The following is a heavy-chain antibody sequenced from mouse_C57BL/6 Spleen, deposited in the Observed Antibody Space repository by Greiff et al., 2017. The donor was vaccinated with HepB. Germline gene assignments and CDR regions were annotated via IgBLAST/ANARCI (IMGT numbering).Heavy chain of an antibody. J-gene: IGHJ4*01. Sequence: EVKLMESGEGLVKPGGSLKLSCAASGFTFSSYAMSWVRQTPEKRLEWVAYISSGGDYIYYADTVKGRFTISRDNARNTLYLQMSSLKSEDTAMYYCTRNYYGSSHPYAMDYWGQGTSVTVSS. V-gene: IGHV5-9-1*02. CDR1: GFTFSSYA. CDR3: TRNYYGSSHPYAMDY. D-gene: IGHD1-1*01. CDR2: ISSGGDYI.